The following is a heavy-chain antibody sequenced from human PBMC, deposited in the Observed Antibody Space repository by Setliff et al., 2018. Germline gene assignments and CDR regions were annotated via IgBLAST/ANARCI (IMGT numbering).Heavy chain of an antibody. J-gene: IGHJ4*02. Sequence: LRLSGVASGFTFSNYAMAWVRQAPGKGLEWVSAISGSGDSTYYADSVKGRFTISRDNSKNTLYLQLNSLRADDTAIYYCAGGYPSNFDYWGQGTLVTVSS. CDR1: GFTFSNYA. CDR2: ISGSGDST. CDR3: AGGYPSNFDY. D-gene: IGHD3-22*01. V-gene: IGHV3-23*01.